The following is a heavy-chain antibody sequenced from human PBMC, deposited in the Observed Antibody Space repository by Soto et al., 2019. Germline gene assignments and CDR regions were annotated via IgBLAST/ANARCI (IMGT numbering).Heavy chain of an antibody. CDR2: VYHSGST. J-gene: IGHJ4*03. CDR1: GDSIRGGGHY. V-gene: IGHV4-31*03. Sequence: SETLSLTCSVSGDSIRGGGHYWNWIRQFPGKGLEWIGYVYHSGSTHYNPSLRGRLTISIDTSKNQFSLRLISVTAADTALYYCARDTGLAPTVWGYWGHGTQVTVSS. D-gene: IGHD7-27*01. CDR3: ARDTGLAPTVWGY.